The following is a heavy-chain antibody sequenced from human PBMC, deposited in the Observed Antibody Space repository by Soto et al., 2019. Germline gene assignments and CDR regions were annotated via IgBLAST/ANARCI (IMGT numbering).Heavy chain of an antibody. J-gene: IGHJ4*02. CDR1: GGTFSSYT. CDR2: IIPMFGIA. V-gene: IGHV1-69*02. CDR3: ARGYGDSHDY. D-gene: IGHD4-17*01. Sequence: QVQLVQSGAEVKKTGSSVKVSCKASGGTFSSYTISWVRQAPRQGLEWMGRIIPMFGIANYAQKFQGRVTITADKSTSTAYMELSSLRSEDTAVYYCARGYGDSHDYWGQGTLVTVSS.